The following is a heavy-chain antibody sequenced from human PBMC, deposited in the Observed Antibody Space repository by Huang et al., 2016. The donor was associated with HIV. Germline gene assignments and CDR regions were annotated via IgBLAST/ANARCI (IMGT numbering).Heavy chain of an antibody. D-gene: IGHD3-22*01. CDR1: GYTLTALS. CDR3: ATVYRRFRNHDSGDYYFDY. Sequence: QVQLVQSGAEVKKPGASVKVSCKVSGYTLTALSMHWVRQGPGKGLEWVVGLDVEDGETIYEEKYQVRVTMTEDTATDTAYMELSSLRSEDTAVDYCATVYRRFRNHDSGDYYFDYWDQGTLVTVSS. CDR2: LDVEDGET. J-gene: IGHJ4*02. V-gene: IGHV1-24*01.